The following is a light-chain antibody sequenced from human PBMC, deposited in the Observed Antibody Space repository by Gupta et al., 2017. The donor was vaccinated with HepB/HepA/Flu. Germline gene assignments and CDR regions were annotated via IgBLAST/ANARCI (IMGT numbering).Light chain of an antibody. Sequence: DIVLTQSPATLSLSPGERATLSCRASQSVNNYLAWYQQKPGQAPRLLIYDASNRATGIPARFSGSASGTDFTLTISSLEPEDFAVYCCLQRSNWPRTFGQGTKLDIK. CDR2: DAS. V-gene: IGKV3-11*01. J-gene: IGKJ2*01. CDR1: QSVNNY. CDR3: LQRSNWPRT.